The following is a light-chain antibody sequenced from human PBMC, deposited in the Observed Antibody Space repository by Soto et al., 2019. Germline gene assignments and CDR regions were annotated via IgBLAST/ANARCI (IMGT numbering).Light chain of an antibody. J-gene: IGKJ1*01. V-gene: IGKV3-15*01. CDR2: GAS. CDR1: QSVSSN. CDR3: QQYNNWRT. Sequence: EIVMTQSPATLSVSPGERATLSCRASQSVSSNLAWYQQKPGQAPRLLIYGASTRATGIPARFSGSGSGTGFTLPISSLQSEDFAVYYCQQYNNWRTFGQGTKVEIQ.